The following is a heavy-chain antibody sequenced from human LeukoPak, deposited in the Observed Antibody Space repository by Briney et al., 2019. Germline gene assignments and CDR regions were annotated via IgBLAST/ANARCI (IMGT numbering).Heavy chain of an antibody. CDR3: RVFAETADY. CDR1: GFTFSSYA. V-gene: IGHV3-30-3*01. D-gene: IGHD1-1*01. CDR2: ISYDGSNK. Sequence: GGSLRLSCAASGFTFSSYAMHWVRQAPGKGLEWVAVISYDGSNKYYTDSVKGRFTISRDNSKNTLYLQMNSLRAEDTAVYYCRVFAETADYWGPGTLVTVSS. J-gene: IGHJ4*02.